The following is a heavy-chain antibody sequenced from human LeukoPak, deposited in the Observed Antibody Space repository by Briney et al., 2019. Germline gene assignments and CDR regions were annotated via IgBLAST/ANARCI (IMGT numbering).Heavy chain of an antibody. J-gene: IGHJ4*02. CDR3: ATDVLFSGSYRRFDY. D-gene: IGHD1-26*01. V-gene: IGHV1-69*13. Sequence: ASVKVSCKASGGTFSSYAISWVRQAPGQGLEWMGGIIPIFGTANYAQKFQGRVTITADESTSTAYMELSSLRSEDTAVYYCATDVLFSGSYRRFDYWGQGTLVTVSS. CDR1: GGTFSSYA. CDR2: IIPIFGTA.